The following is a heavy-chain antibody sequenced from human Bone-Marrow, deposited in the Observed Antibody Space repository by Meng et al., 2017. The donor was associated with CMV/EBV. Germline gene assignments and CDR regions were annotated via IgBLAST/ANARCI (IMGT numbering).Heavy chain of an antibody. V-gene: IGHV1-2*02. D-gene: IGHD3-3*01. CDR2: INPNSGGT. CDR3: ARTIFGASPSVDY. Sequence: ASVKVSCKASGYTFTGYFMYWVRQAPGQGLEWMGWINPNSGGTNYAQKFQGRVTMTMDTSISTAYTELSRLTSDDTAVYYCARTIFGASPSVDYWGQGTLVTVSS. CDR1: GYTFTGYF. J-gene: IGHJ4*02.